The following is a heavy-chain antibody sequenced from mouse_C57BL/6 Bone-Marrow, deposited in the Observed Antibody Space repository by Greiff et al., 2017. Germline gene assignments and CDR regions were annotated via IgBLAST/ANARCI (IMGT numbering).Heavy chain of an antibody. J-gene: IGHJ1*03. D-gene: IGHD1-1*01. V-gene: IGHV5-4*03. CDR1: GFTFSSYA. Sequence: EVKLVESGGGLVKPGGSLKLSCAASGFTFSSYAMSWVRQTPEKRLEWVATISDGGSYTYYPDNVKGRFTISRDNAKNNLYLQMSHLKSEDTAMYYCARSFITTVVDVWGKGTTVTVSS. CDR2: ISDGGSYT. CDR3: ARSFITTVVDV.